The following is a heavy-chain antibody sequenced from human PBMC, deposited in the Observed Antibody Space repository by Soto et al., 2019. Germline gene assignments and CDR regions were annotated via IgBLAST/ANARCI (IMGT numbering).Heavy chain of an antibody. J-gene: IGHJ3*02. V-gene: IGHV1-18*01. CDR1: RDTIKSCS. CDR3: ARGRNIVTGYPPYDAFDI. Sequence: ASVKASCKASRDTIKSCSRSSVRHAPGQGLEWMGWISAYNGNTNYAQKLQGRVTMTTDTSTSTAYMELRSLRSDDTAVYYCARGRNIVTGYPPYDAFDIWGQGTMVTVSS. D-gene: IGHD3-9*01. CDR2: ISAYNGNT.